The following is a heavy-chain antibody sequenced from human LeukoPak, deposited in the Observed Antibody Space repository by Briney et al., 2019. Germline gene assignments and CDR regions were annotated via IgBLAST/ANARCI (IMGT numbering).Heavy chain of an antibody. J-gene: IGHJ4*02. Sequence: ASVKVSCKASGYTFTSYGISWVRQAPGQGLEWMGWISAYNGNTNYAQKLQGRVTMTTDTSTSTAYMELRSLRSDDTAVYYCARDRTIFGVVLLDYWGQGTLVTVSS. CDR3: ARDRTIFGVVLLDY. D-gene: IGHD3-3*01. CDR2: ISAYNGNT. V-gene: IGHV1-18*01. CDR1: GYTFTSYG.